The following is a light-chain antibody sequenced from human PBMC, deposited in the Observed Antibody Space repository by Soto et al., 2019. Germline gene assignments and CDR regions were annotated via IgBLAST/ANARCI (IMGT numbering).Light chain of an antibody. Sequence: EIVLTQSPATLSLSPGERATLSCRASQSVSSYLAWYQQKPGQAPRLLIYDASNRATGIPARFSGSGSGTDFTLTISRLEPEDLAVYYCQQRSNWPWTFGQGTNVEIK. CDR3: QQRSNWPWT. J-gene: IGKJ1*01. CDR1: QSVSSY. V-gene: IGKV3-11*01. CDR2: DAS.